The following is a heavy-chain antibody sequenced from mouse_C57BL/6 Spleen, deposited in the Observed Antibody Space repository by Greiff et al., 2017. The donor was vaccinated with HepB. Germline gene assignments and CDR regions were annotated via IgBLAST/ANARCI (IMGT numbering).Heavy chain of an antibody. CDR1: GYTFTSYG. V-gene: IGHV1-81*01. D-gene: IGHD1-1*01. J-gene: IGHJ4*01. Sequence: QVHVKQSGAELARPGASVKLSCKASGYTFTSYGISWVKQRTGQGLEWIGEIYPRSGNTYYNEKFKGKATLTADKSSSTAYMELRSLTSEDSAVYFCARRYSENYYGSSYDAMDYWGQGTSVTVSS. CDR3: ARRYSENYYGSSYDAMDY. CDR2: IYPRSGNT.